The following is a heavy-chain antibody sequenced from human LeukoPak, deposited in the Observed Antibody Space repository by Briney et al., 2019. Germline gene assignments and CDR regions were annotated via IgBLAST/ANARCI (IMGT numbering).Heavy chain of an antibody. J-gene: IGHJ4*02. V-gene: IGHV3-15*01. CDR2: IKSKTDGGTT. CDR3: RSGYYDSSGYYLYYFDY. Sequence: PGGSLRLSCAASGFTFSNAWMSWVRQAPGKGLEWVGRIKSKTDGGTTDYAAPVKGRFTISRDDSKNTLYLQMSSLKTEDTAVYYCRSGYYDSSGYYLYYFDYWGQGTLVTVSS. D-gene: IGHD3-22*01. CDR1: GFTFSNAW.